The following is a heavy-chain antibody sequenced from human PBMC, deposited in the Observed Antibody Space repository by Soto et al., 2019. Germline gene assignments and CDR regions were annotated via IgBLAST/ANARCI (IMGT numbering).Heavy chain of an antibody. CDR2: IYYSGST. Sequence: PSETLSLTCTVSGGSISSYYWSWIRQPPGKGLEWIGYIYYSGSTNYNPSLKSRVTISVDTSKNQFSLKLSSVTAADTAVYYCANSGYSSSWYPDYWGQGTLVTVSS. CDR1: GGSISSYY. J-gene: IGHJ4*02. D-gene: IGHD6-13*01. CDR3: ANSGYSSSWYPDY. V-gene: IGHV4-59*01.